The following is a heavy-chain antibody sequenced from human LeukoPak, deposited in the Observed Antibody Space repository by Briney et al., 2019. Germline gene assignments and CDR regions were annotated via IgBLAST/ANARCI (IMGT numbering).Heavy chain of an antibody. CDR1: GVTLSSYA. CDR2: ISGSAEKT. CDR3: ARGSTYDFWSGDAFDV. D-gene: IGHD3-3*01. V-gene: IGHV3-23*01. Sequence: GGSLRLSCAASGVTLSSYAMSWARQAPGKGLEWVSSISGSAEKTYYTDSVKGRFTISRDSSQKILNLQMSNLRVEDTAIYYCARGSTYDFWSGDAFDVWGQGALVTVSS. J-gene: IGHJ3*01.